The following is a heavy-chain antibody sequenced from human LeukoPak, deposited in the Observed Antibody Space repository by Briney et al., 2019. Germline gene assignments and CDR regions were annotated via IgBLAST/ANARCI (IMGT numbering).Heavy chain of an antibody. CDR3: ARVGLYGGFGIENWFDP. CDR2: INPNSGGT. CDR1: GYTFNGYY. Sequence: ASVKVFCKASGYTFNGYYMHWVRQAPGQGLEWMGWINPNSGGTNYAQKFQGRVTMTRDTSISTAYMELSRLRSDDTAVYYCARVGLYGGFGIENWFDPWGQGTLVTVSS. J-gene: IGHJ5*02. D-gene: IGHD1-26*01. V-gene: IGHV1-2*02.